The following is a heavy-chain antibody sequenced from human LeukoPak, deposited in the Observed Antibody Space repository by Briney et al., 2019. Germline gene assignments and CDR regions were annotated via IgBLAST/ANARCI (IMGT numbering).Heavy chain of an antibody. Sequence: GGSLRLSCAASGFTFSDYYMSWIRQAPGKGLEWVSSISSSRSYIYYADSVKGRFTISTDNAKNSLYLQMNSLRVEDAAVYYCARDPSMTTVTNFDYWGQGTLVTVSS. V-gene: IGHV3-11*06. D-gene: IGHD4-17*01. CDR3: ARDPSMTTVTNFDY. CDR1: GFTFSDYY. J-gene: IGHJ4*02. CDR2: ISSSRSYI.